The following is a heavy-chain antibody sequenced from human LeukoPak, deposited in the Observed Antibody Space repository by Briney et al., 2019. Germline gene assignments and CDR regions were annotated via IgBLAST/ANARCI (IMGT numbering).Heavy chain of an antibody. Sequence: SETLSLTCAVYGGSFSGYYWSWIRQPPGKGLEWIGEINHSGSTNYNPSLKSRVTISVDTSKNQFSLKLSSVTAADMAVYYCARGPRYYGSGSYYKGASFDYWGQGTLVTVSS. CDR2: INHSGST. CDR3: ARGPRYYGSGSYYKGASFDY. V-gene: IGHV4-34*01. J-gene: IGHJ4*02. D-gene: IGHD3-10*01. CDR1: GGSFSGYY.